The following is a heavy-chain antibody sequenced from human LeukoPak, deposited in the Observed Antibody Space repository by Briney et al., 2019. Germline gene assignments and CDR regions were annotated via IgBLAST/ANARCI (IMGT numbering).Heavy chain of an antibody. D-gene: IGHD2-15*01. V-gene: IGHV1-2*02. CDR1: GYSFPGYY. CDR3: VKGGYCTGGRCYGEYY. Sequence: ASVRVSCKASGYSFPGYYIQWVRQAPGQGLEWMGWVNPTSGVTNYAQKFQGRVTMTRDTSITIAYMELSSLRSDDTGIYFCVKGGYCTGGRCYGEYYWGQGTQVTVSS. CDR2: VNPTSGVT. J-gene: IGHJ4*02.